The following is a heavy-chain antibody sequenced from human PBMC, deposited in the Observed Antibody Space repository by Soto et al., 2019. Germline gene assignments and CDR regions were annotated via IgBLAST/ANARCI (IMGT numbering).Heavy chain of an antibody. Sequence: SETLSLTCTVPGDSISSGHYFWSWIRQLPGKGLEWIGNIFYNGSTYYNPSLKSRITISLDTSKSQFSLKVSSVTAADTAVYFCARDRYFDLWGRGTLVTVSS. CDR3: ARDRYFDL. CDR2: IFYNGST. V-gene: IGHV4-31*03. CDR1: GDSISSGHYF. J-gene: IGHJ2*01.